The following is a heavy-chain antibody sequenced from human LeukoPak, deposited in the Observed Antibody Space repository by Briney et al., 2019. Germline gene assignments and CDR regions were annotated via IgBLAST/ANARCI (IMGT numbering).Heavy chain of an antibody. D-gene: IGHD3-22*01. Sequence: SQTLSLTCTVSGGSISSGGYYWSWIRQHPGKGLEWIGYIYYSGSTYYNPSLKSRVTISVDTSKNQFSLKLSSVTAADTAVYYCARAPIVVVKGGAFDIWGQGTMVTVSS. CDR3: ARAPIVVVKGGAFDI. CDR2: IYYSGST. V-gene: IGHV4-31*03. CDR1: GGSISSGGYY. J-gene: IGHJ3*02.